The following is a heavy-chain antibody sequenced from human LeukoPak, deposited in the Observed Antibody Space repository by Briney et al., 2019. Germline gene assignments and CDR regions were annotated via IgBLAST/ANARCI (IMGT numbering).Heavy chain of an antibody. CDR1: GFTFSSYA. CDR3: ARGNSYHWFDP. V-gene: IGHV3-23*01. Sequence: GGSLRLSCAASGFTFSSYAMSWVRQAPGKGLEWVSAISGSGGSTYYADSVKGRFTISRDNSKNTLYLQMNSLRVEDTAVYYCARGNSYHWFDPWGQGTLVTVSS. D-gene: IGHD1-26*01. CDR2: ISGSGGST. J-gene: IGHJ5*02.